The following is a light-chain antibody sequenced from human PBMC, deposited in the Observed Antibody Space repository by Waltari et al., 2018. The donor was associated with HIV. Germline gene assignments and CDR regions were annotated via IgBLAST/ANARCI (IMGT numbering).Light chain of an antibody. V-gene: IGKV2-40*01. CDR3: MQRLEFPYT. CDR1: PSLMHIRDGDRS. CDR2: SVS. J-gene: IGKJ4*01. Sequence: IVLTQTPLSLPVSPGEPASISCNSSPSLMHIRDGDRSLDWDVQRPGRSPRILIYSVSLRPSGVPDRIRGSGSGSSFTLDITDVQADDVGVYYCMQRLEFPYTFGGGTKVE.